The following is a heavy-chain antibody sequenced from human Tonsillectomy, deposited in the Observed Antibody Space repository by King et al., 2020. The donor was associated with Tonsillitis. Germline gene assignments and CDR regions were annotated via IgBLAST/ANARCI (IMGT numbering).Heavy chain of an antibody. V-gene: IGHV4-59*01. CDR1: GASISSYF. J-gene: IGHJ4*02. CDR2: IYYSGST. CDR3: ARAYYGSASYVDF. D-gene: IGHD3-10*01. Sequence: QLQESGPGLVKPSETLSLTCTVSGASISSYFWSWIRQPPGKGLEWIGYIYYSGSTNYNPSLKSRVTISVDTAKNQFSLKLSSVTAADTAVYYCARAYYGSASYVDFWGRGTLVTVSS.